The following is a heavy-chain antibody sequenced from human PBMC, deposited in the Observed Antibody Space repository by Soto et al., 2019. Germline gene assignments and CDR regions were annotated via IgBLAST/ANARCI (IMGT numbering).Heavy chain of an antibody. V-gene: IGHV3-53*01. J-gene: IGHJ3*02. CDR2: LYVGGST. D-gene: IGHD4-17*01. CDR3: ARIRIDYGGQSGSGGFEI. CDR1: GFTVSNNY. Sequence: EVQLVESGGNLIQPGGSLRLSCAAPGFTVSNNYMSWVRQAPGKGLEWVSTLYVGGSTYYSDSVKGRFTISRDISQNTLYLQMNSLTADDTAVYFCARIRIDYGGQSGSGGFEIWGRGTMVTVSS.